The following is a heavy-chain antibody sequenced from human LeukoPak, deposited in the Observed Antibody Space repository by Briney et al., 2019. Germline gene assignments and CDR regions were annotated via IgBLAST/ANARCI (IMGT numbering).Heavy chain of an antibody. CDR1: GYTFTGYY. D-gene: IGHD3-16*01. CDR2: IVVGSGKT. Sequence: AASVKVSCKASGYTFTGYYMQWVRQARGQHLEWIGWIVVGSGKTKYAQKFQERVTITRDMSTSTAYMELSSLTSEDTAVYYCAAGDYVWGSLDAFDIWGQGTMVTVSS. CDR3: AAGDYVWGSLDAFDI. V-gene: IGHV1-58*02. J-gene: IGHJ3*02.